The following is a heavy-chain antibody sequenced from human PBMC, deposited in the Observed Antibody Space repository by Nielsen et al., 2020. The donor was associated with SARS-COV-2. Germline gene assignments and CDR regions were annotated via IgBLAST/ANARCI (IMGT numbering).Heavy chain of an antibody. CDR1: GFTFSSYA. Sequence: GRSLRLSCAASGFTFSSYAMHWVRQAPGKGLEWVAVISYDGSNKYYADSVKGRFTISRDNSKNTLYLQMNSLRAEDTAVYYCARGGFAAALAFDIWGQGTMVTVSS. CDR3: ARGGFAAALAFDI. CDR2: ISYDGSNK. J-gene: IGHJ3*02. D-gene: IGHD6-13*01. V-gene: IGHV3-30-3*01.